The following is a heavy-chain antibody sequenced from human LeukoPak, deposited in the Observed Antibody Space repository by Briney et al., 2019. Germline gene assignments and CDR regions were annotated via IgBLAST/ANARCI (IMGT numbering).Heavy chain of an antibody. Sequence: GGSLRLSCAASGFTFNNYGMHWVRQAPGKGLEWVAFIRYDGRNKYYTDSVKGRFTISRDNAKNSLYLQMDSLRVEDTAVYYCARGTMFPYYFDYWGQGTLVTVSS. CDR2: IRYDGRNK. V-gene: IGHV3-30*02. CDR3: ARGTMFPYYFDY. CDR1: GFTFNNYG. J-gene: IGHJ4*02. D-gene: IGHD3-10*02.